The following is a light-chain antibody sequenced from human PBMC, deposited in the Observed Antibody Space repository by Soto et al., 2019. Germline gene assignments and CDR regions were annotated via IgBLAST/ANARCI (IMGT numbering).Light chain of an antibody. J-gene: IGKJ5*01. CDR1: QSVIGRQ. V-gene: IGKV3-20*01. CDR2: GVS. CDR3: HVYGPSPPIT. Sequence: EIVLTQSPGTLSLSPGERATLSCRASQSVIGRQLAWYQHKPGQAPRLLIYGVSSRATGIPDRFTGSGSGTDFTLTISRLEPEDFAGFYCHVYGPSPPITFGQGTRLEIK.